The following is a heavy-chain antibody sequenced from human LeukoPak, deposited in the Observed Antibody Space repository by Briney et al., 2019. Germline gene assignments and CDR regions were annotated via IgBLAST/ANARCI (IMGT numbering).Heavy chain of an antibody. CDR2: ISYDGSNK. CDR1: GFTFSSYA. Sequence: GGSLRLSCAAFGFTFSSYAMHWVRQAPGKGLEWVAVISYDGSNKYYADSVKGRFTISRDNSKNTLYLQMNSLRAEDTAVYYCARDVRYSGYQSNFDYWGQGTLVTVSS. J-gene: IGHJ4*02. CDR3: ARDVRYSGYQSNFDY. D-gene: IGHD5-12*01. V-gene: IGHV3-30-3*01.